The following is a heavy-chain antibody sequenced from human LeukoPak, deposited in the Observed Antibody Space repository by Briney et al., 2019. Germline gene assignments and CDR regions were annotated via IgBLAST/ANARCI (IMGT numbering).Heavy chain of an antibody. Sequence: ASVTVSCKASGYTFTSYGISWVRQAPGQGLEWMGWISAYNGNTNYAQKLQGRVTMTTDTSTSTAYMELRSLRAEDTAVYYCAKLKQWQPQRYFFEYWGQGALVTVAS. D-gene: IGHD6-19*01. J-gene: IGHJ4*02. CDR2: ISAYNGNT. CDR3: AKLKQWQPQRYFFEY. V-gene: IGHV1-18*01. CDR1: GYTFTSYG.